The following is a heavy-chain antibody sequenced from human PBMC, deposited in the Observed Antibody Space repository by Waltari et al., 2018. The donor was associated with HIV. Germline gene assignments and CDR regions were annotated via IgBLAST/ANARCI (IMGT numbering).Heavy chain of an antibody. CDR1: GFSVSSHY. J-gene: IGHJ4*02. CDR2: IYSGGST. Sequence: EVQLVETGGGLIQPGGSLRRSCAALGFSVSSHYISWVRQAPGKGLEWVSVIYSGGSTYYADSVKGRFTISRDNSKNTLYLQMNSLRAEDTAVYYCASSPSSGTRNDYWGQGTLVTVSS. V-gene: IGHV3-53*02. CDR3: ASSPSSGTRNDY. D-gene: IGHD3-22*01.